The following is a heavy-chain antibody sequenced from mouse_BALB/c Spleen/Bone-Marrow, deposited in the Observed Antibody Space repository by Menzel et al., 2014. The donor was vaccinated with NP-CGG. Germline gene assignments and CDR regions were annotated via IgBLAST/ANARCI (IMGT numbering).Heavy chain of an antibody. D-gene: IGHD2-4*01. Sequence: EVQLQQSGAELVKPGASVKLSCTASGFNIKDTYMHWVKQRPEQGLEWIGRIEPANGNTKYEPKSQGKATITADTSSNTAYLQLSSVTSEATAVDYCARGYYDYDLDYWGQGTTLTVSS. CDR1: GFNIKDTY. V-gene: IGHV14-3*02. CDR2: IEPANGNT. CDR3: ARGYYDYDLDY. J-gene: IGHJ2*01.